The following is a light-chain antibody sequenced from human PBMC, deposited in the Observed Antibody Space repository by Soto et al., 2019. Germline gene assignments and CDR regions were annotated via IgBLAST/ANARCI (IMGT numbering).Light chain of an antibody. Sequence: SYELTHPPSVSVAPGQTARITCERNNIGSKSVHWYQQKPGQAPVLVVYGDSDRPSGNPERFSGSNSENTATLTITRVKAGDEADYYCQVWDSSSDHVVFGGGTKLTVL. CDR2: GDS. CDR1: NIGSKS. CDR3: QVWDSSSDHVV. V-gene: IGLV3-21*02. J-gene: IGLJ2*01.